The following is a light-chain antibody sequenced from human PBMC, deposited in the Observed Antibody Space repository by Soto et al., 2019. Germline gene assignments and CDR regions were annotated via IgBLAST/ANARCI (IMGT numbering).Light chain of an antibody. J-gene: IGKJ4*01. CDR1: QTISTY. CDR2: DAS. Sequence: EIVLTQSPATLSLSPGEIATLSCRASQTISTYLGWYQQKPGQAPRLLIYDASNRAAGIPARFSGSGSGTDFTLTISSLEAEDFAVYYCKQRSKWPRSFGGGTKVEIK. V-gene: IGKV3-11*01. CDR3: KQRSKWPRS.